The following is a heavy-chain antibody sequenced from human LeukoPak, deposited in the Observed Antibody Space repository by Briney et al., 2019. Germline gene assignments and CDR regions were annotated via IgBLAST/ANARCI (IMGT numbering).Heavy chain of an antibody. V-gene: IGHV3-7*01. CDR2: INPDGSTT. CDR3: VRDPGWGAFDI. CDR1: GFTLSNFW. D-gene: IGHD3-16*01. J-gene: IGHJ3*02. Sequence: GGSLRLSCAASGFTLSNFWMSWVRQAPGKGLEWVAIINPDGSTTGYVDSVKGRFTISRGNAKNSLCLQLNSLRAEDTAVYYCVRDPGWGAFDIWGQGTVVTVSS.